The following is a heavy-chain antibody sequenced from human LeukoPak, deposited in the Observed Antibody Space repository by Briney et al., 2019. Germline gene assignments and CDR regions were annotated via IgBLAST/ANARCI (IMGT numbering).Heavy chain of an antibody. V-gene: IGHV3-15*01. CDR3: TTARGDFWSGYYLGYYYYYMDV. Sequence: GGSLRLSCAAPGFTFSNAWMGWVRQAPGKGLEWVGRIKSKTDGGTTDYAAPVKGRFTISRDDSENTLYLQMNSLKTEDTAVYYCTTARGDFWSGYYLGYYYYYMDVWGKGTPVTVSS. D-gene: IGHD3-3*01. CDR2: IKSKTDGGTT. CDR1: GFTFSNAW. J-gene: IGHJ6*03.